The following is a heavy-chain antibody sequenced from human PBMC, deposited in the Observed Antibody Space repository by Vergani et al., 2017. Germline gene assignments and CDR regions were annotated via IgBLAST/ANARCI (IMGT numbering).Heavy chain of an antibody. V-gene: IGHV4-39*01. Sequence: QVQLQESGPGLVKPSETLSLTCTVSGDSVISTDYHWGWIRQPPGKGLEWIGSMDYSGSTSYNPSLESRISISFETPKNQFSLRLTSVTAADTAVYYCASERGACRAVYGHSYDFWGPGTLVGVSS. J-gene: IGHJ4*02. CDR1: GDSVISTDYH. CDR2: MDYSGST. CDR3: ASERGACRAVYGHSYDF. D-gene: IGHD2-8*02.